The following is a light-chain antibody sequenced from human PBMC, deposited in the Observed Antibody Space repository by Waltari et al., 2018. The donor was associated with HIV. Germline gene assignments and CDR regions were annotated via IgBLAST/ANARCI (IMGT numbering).Light chain of an antibody. V-gene: IGLV2-14*01. Sequence: SALIPPASVSGSPGPSVTISCTMTGTDLGTYVAWYQQFAGKAPQLILFKVNSRPSGVSFRFSGFKSGDTASLTISGLQPEHEATYYCTSLGDTNSILFGGGTLLTVL. CDR1: GTDLGTY. CDR3: TSLGDTNSIL. CDR2: KVN. J-gene: IGLJ2*01.